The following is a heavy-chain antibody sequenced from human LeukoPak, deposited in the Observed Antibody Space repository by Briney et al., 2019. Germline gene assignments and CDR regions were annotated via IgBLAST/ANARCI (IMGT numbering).Heavy chain of an antibody. CDR1: GGSISSYY. V-gene: IGHV4-59*01. CDR3: AGMSRYSSPY. CDR2: IYYSGST. D-gene: IGHD6-19*01. Sequence: SETLSLTCIVSGGSISSYYWSWIRQPPGKGLEWIGYIYYSGSTNYNPSLKSRVTISVDTSKNQFSLKLSSVAAADTAVYYCAGMSRYSSPYWGQGTLVTVSS. J-gene: IGHJ4*02.